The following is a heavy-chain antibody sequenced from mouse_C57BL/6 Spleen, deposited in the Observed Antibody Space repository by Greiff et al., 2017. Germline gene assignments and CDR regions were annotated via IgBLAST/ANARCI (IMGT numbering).Heavy chain of an antibody. V-gene: IGHV1-64*01. CDR3: ARRITTGYFDD. Sequence: QVQLQQPGAELVKPGASVKLSCKASGYTFTSYWMHWVKQRPGQGLEWIGMIHPNSGSTNYNEKFKSKATLTVDKSSRTAYMQLSSLTSEDSAVYYCARRITTGYFDDWGQGTTLTVSS. D-gene: IGHD1-1*01. CDR2: IHPNSGST. CDR1: GYTFTSYW. J-gene: IGHJ2*01.